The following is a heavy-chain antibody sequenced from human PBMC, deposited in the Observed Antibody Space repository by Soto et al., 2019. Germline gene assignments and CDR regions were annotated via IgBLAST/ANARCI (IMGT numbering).Heavy chain of an antibody. CDR1: GYTFTSYG. J-gene: IGHJ6*02. V-gene: IGHV1-18*04. Sequence: GASVKVSFKASGYTFTSYGISWVRQAPGQGLEWMGWISAYNGNTNYAQKLQGRVTMTTGTSTSTAYMELRSLRSDDTAVYYCARAGKQLRHYYYYGMDVWGQGTTVTVSS. CDR2: ISAYNGNT. CDR3: ARAGKQLRHYYYYGMDV. D-gene: IGHD5-12*01.